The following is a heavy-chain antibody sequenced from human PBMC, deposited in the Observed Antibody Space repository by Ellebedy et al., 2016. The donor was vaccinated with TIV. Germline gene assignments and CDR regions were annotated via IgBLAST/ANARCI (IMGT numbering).Heavy chain of an antibody. D-gene: IGHD1-26*01. CDR3: AKDLGVRGVGATLDD. J-gene: IGHJ4*02. Sequence: PGGSLRLSCAAYGFTISSYAMSWVRQAPGKGLEWVSAFSGRDGSTYYADSVKGRFTVSRDNSKNTLYLQMNSLRAEDTAVYYCAKDLGVRGVGATLDDWGQGTLVTVSS. CDR2: FSGRDGST. V-gene: IGHV3-23*01. CDR1: GFTISSYA.